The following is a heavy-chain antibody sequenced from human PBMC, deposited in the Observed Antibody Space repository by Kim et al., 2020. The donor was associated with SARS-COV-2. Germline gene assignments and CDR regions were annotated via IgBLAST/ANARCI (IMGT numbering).Heavy chain of an antibody. D-gene: IGHD2-15*01. CDR3: AAATQYFSGMVV. V-gene: IGHV3-11*01. Sequence: GGSLRLSCAASGFTLSDSYVSWIRQAPGKGLEWISYISVRGNTIYYTDSVKGRFTFYRDNADNSLSLQMNSLRAEDTAVYYCAAATQYFSGMVVWGNGAT. CDR2: ISVRGNTI. CDR1: GFTLSDSY. J-gene: IGHJ6*04.